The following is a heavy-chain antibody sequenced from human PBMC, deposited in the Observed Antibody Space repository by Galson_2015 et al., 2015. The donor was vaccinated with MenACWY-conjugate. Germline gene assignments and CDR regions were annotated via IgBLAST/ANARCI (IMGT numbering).Heavy chain of an antibody. CDR3: ARATLQLTPRGGEFDY. Sequence: SLRLSCAASGFTFSSYSMNWVRQAPGKGLEWVSSISSSSSYTYYADSVKGRFTISRDNSKNTLYLQMNSLRAEDTAVYYCARATLQLTPRGGEFDYWGQGTLVTVSS. CDR2: ISSSSSYT. D-gene: IGHD2-2*01. J-gene: IGHJ4*02. CDR1: GFTFSSYS. V-gene: IGHV3-21*01.